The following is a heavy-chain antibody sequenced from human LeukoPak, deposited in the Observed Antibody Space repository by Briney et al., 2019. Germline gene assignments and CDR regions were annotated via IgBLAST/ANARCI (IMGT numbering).Heavy chain of an antibody. D-gene: IGHD2-21*01. CDR1: GGSISRGGYY. Sequence: PSETLSLTCIVSGGSISRGGYYWTCIRQPPGKGLEWIGYLYLSGSTNYNPSLKSRVTISVDTSKNQFSLKLSSVTAADTAVYYCARGADRLDYSLDYFDYWGQGTLVTVSS. V-gene: IGHV4-31*03. CDR2: LYLSGST. J-gene: IGHJ4*02. CDR3: ARGADRLDYSLDYFDY.